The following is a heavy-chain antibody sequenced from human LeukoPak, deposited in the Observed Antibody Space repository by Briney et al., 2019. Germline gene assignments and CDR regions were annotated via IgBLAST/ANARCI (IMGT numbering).Heavy chain of an antibody. D-gene: IGHD5-24*01. Sequence: WETLSLTCSVSGGSMWNYYLSWIRQSPGKGLEWFGYIYYSGNTNYNPSLKSRVTISVDTSNNKFSLKLNSMTVADTALYYCARVSAAMATPTSAFEYWGQGILVTIPS. J-gene: IGHJ4*02. CDR2: IYYSGNT. CDR1: GGSMWNYY. V-gene: IGHV4-59*01. CDR3: ARVSAAMATPTSAFEY.